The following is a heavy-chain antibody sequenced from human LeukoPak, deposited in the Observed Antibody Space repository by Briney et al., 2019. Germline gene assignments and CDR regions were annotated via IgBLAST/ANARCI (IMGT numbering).Heavy chain of an antibody. Sequence: SGTLSLTCTVSGGSISSSSYYWGWIRQPPGKGLEWIGSIYYSGSTYYNPSLKSRVTISVDTSKNQFSLKLSSVTAADTAVYYCARHDIVVVPAATRRENNWFDPWGQGTLVTVSS. CDR2: IYYSGST. CDR1: GGSISSSSYY. V-gene: IGHV4-39*01. CDR3: ARHDIVVVPAATRRENNWFDP. J-gene: IGHJ5*02. D-gene: IGHD2-2*01.